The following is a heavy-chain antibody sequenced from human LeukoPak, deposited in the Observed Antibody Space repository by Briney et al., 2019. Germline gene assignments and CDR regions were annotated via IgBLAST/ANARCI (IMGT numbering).Heavy chain of an antibody. CDR2: IYPGDSDT. J-gene: IGHJ4*02. V-gene: IGHV5-51*01. D-gene: IGHD6-19*01. CDR1: GYSFTSYW. Sequence: GESLKISCKGSGYSFTSYWIGWVRQMPGKGLEWMGIIYPGDSDTRYSPSFQGQVTISADKSISTAYLQWSSLKASDTAMYYCARHEGHGYSSGWYLSWWGQGTLVTVSS. CDR3: ARHEGHGYSSGWYLSW.